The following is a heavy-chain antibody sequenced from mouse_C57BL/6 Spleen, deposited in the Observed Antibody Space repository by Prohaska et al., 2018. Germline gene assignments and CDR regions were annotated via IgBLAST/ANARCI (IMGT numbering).Heavy chain of an antibody. CDR3: ARRYDYVYAMDY. CDR1: GYSFTAYN. Sequence: EFHLQQSGPELVKPGASVKISCKASGYSFTAYNINWVKQSNGKSLEWIGVINPNYGTISYNQKFKGKATLTVDQSSSTAYMQLNSLTSEDYAVYYCARRYDYVYAMDYWGQGTSVTVSS. CDR2: INPNYGTI. J-gene: IGHJ4*01. V-gene: IGHV1-39*01. D-gene: IGHD2-4*01.